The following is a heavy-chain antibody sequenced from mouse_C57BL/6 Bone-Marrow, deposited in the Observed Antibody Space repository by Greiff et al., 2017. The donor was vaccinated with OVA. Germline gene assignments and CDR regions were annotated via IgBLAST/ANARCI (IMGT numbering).Heavy chain of an antibody. J-gene: IGHJ1*03. D-gene: IGHD1-1*01. CDR1: GFNIKDDY. V-gene: IGHV14-4*01. Sequence: EVQLQQSGAELVRPGASVKLSCTASGFNIKDDYMHWVKQRPEQGLEWIGWIDPENGDTEYASKFQGKATITADTSSNTAYLQLSSLTSEDTAVYYCTITTVVARWYFDVWGTGTTVTVSS. CDR2: IDPENGDT. CDR3: TITTVVARWYFDV.